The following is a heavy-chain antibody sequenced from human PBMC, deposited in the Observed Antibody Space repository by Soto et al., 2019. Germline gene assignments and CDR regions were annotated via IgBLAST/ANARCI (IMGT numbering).Heavy chain of an antibody. CDR2: IYSGGST. Sequence: EVQVVESGGGLIQPGGSLRLSGEVSGFSVTANYMSWVRQAPEKGLEWVSVIYSGGSTYYVDSVKGRFSISRDISKNTLYLQMNSLSAEDTAVYYCHGYGYWGQGTLVTVSS. CDR1: GFSVTANY. V-gene: IGHV3-53*01. J-gene: IGHJ4*02. D-gene: IGHD5-12*01. CDR3: HGYGY.